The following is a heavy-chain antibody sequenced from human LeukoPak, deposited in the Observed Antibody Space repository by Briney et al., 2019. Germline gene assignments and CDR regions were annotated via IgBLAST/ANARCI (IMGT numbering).Heavy chain of an antibody. Sequence: GGSLRLSCAASGFTFNSYNMNWVRQAPGKGLEWVSFISSGGDYIYYADSVKGRFTISRDNGKNSVYLQMSGLRAEDTAVYYCAREGGSYQFDYWGQGTLVTVSS. V-gene: IGHV3-21*01. CDR1: GFTFNSYN. CDR3: AREGGSYQFDY. CDR2: ISSGGDYI. D-gene: IGHD1-26*01. J-gene: IGHJ4*02.